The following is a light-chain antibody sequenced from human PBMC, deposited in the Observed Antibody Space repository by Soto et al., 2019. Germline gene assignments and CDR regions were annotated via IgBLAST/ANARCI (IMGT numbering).Light chain of an antibody. CDR1: ESIVGW. V-gene: IGKV1-5*01. CDR2: DAS. Sequence: DIQVTQSPSTVSASVGDRVTITCRASESIVGWLAWYQRKPGKAPKLLIYDASTLESGVPSRFSGSGSGTEFTLTISSLQPDDFATYYCQQYNSYTFTFGQGTK. CDR3: QQYNSYTFT. J-gene: IGKJ2*01.